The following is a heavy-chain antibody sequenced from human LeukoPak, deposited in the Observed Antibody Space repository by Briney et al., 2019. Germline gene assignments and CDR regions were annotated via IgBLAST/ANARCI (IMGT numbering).Heavy chain of an antibody. Sequence: GGSLRLSCAASEFDFSTHTMTWVRQAPGKGLEWVSAISISGTKTYYADSVKGRFTISRDNSKNTLYLQMYSLRAEDTAVYYCANEIRPNDYWGQGTLVTVSS. CDR3: ANEIRPNDY. J-gene: IGHJ4*02. CDR1: EFDFSTHT. D-gene: IGHD4-17*01. V-gene: IGHV3-23*01. CDR2: ISISGTKT.